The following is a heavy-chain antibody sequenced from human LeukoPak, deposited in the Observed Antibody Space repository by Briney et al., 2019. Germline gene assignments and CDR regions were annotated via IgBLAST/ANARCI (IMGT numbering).Heavy chain of an antibody. V-gene: IGHV4-61*01. CDR2: IYYSGST. CDR3: AREAGYSGYDQDH. D-gene: IGHD5-12*01. CDR1: GGSVSSGSYY. J-gene: IGHJ4*02. Sequence: SETLSLTCTVSGGSVSSGSYYWSWIRQPPGKGLEWIGYIYYSGSTNYNPSLKSRVTISVDTSKNQFSLKLSSVTAADTAVYYCAREAGYSGYDQDHWGQGTLVTVSS.